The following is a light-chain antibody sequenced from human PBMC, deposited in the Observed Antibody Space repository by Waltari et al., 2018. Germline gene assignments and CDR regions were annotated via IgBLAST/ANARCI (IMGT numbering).Light chain of an antibody. CDR1: QSISNW. CDR3: QQYNDYSTWT. J-gene: IGKJ1*01. CDR2: GAS. Sequence: DIQMTQSPSTLSASVGDRVTITCRASQSISNWLAWYQQKPGKAPKVLIYGASSLESGVPSRFSGSESGTEFTLTISSLQPDDFATYYCQQYNDYSTWTFGQGTKVEIK. V-gene: IGKV1-5*03.